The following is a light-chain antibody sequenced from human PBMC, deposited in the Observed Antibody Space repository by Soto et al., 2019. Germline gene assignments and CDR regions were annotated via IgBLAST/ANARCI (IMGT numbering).Light chain of an antibody. J-gene: IGKJ5*01. CDR1: QSISRW. V-gene: IGKV1-5*01. Sequence: IKMTQSPSTLSASVGGRVTITSRASQSISRWLAWYQQKPGKAPQPLIYDASSLKSGVPSRFSGDGSGTVFTLTISSLHPDYVATYYCQQYNTYSTLGQGTRLEIK. CDR2: DAS. CDR3: QQYNTYST.